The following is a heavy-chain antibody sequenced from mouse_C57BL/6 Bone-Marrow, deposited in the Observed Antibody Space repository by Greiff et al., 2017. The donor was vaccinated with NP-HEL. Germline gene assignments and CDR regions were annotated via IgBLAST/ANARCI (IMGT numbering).Heavy chain of an antibody. Sequence: VQLQQSGAELAKPGASVKLSCKASGYTFTSYWMHWVKQRPGQGLEWIGYINPSSGYTKYNQKFKDKATLTADKSSSTAYMQRSSLTYEDSAVYYCAIEEDYYYGSSYEWFAYWGQGTLVTVSA. V-gene: IGHV1-7*01. J-gene: IGHJ3*01. CDR3: AIEEDYYYGSSYEWFAY. CDR2: INPSSGYT. D-gene: IGHD1-1*01. CDR1: GYTFTSYW.